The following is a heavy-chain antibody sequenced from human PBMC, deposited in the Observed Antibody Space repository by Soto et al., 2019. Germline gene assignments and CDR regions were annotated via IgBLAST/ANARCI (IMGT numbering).Heavy chain of an antibody. V-gene: IGHV4-59*01. J-gene: IGHJ4*02. Sequence: QVQLQESGPGLVKPSETLSLTCTVSGGSISSYYWSWIRQPPGKGLEWIWYIYYSGSTNYNPSLKSRVTISVDTSKNQFSLKLSSVTAADTAVYYCARAPYGDYGAPYYFDYWGQGTLVTVSS. CDR2: IYYSGST. CDR1: GGSISSYY. CDR3: ARAPYGDYGAPYYFDY. D-gene: IGHD4-17*01.